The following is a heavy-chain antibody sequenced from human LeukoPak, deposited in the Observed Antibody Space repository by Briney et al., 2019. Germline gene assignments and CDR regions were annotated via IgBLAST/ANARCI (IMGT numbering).Heavy chain of an antibody. V-gene: IGHV3-23*01. CDR1: GFTFSTCG. Sequence: GGSLRLSCAASGFTFSTCGMSWVRQAPGKGLEWVSAISGSGDNTYYADSVKGRFIISRDNSKNTLYLQMNTLRAEDTAVYYCARRAGDYSHPYDYWGQGTLVTVSS. CDR3: ARRAGDYSHPYDY. D-gene: IGHD3-22*01. CDR2: ISGSGDNT. J-gene: IGHJ4*02.